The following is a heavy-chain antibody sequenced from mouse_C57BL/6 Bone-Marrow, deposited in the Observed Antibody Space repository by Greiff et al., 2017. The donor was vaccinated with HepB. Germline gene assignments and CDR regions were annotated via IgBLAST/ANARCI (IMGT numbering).Heavy chain of an antibody. D-gene: IGHD1-1*01. CDR1: GYTFTSYW. CDR3: ARGIITTLVANFDY. J-gene: IGHJ2*01. CDR2: IHPNSGST. Sequence: VQLQQPGAELVKPGASVKLSCKASGYTFTSYWMHWVKQRPGQGLEWIGMIHPNSGSTNYNEKFKSKATLTVDKSSSTAYMQLSSLTSEDSAVYYCARGIITTLVANFDYWGQGTTLTVSS. V-gene: IGHV1-64*01.